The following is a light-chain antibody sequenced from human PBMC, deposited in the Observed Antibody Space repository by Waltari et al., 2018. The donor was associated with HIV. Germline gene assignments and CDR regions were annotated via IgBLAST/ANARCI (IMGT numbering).Light chain of an antibody. CDR3: QGWDGSSDQWV. CDR1: NLGNKG. J-gene: IGLJ3*02. V-gene: IGLV3-21*02. Sequence: SYILTQPPSLSVSPGETARISCEGNNLGNKGVHWSQKKPGQAPVVVLYDNSYRPSGTPALCCGLNSGKTAALISTGVQAGDEADFYCQGWDGSSDQWVFGGGTKLTVL. CDR2: DNS.